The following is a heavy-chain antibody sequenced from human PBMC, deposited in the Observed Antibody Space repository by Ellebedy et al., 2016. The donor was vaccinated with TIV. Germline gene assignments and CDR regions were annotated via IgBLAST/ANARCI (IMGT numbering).Heavy chain of an antibody. CDR2: IIGTGSTT. V-gene: IGHV3-48*02. J-gene: IGHJ3*02. CDR1: GFTFDMYS. Sequence: GGSLRLXXAASGFTFDMYSMNWVRQAAGKGLEWISFIIGTGSTTYYADSVRGRFTVSRDNAKNSLYLQMNSLRDEDTVLYYCARRGNYLGDAFDMWGHGAVVIVSS. D-gene: IGHD1-26*01. CDR3: ARRGNYLGDAFDM.